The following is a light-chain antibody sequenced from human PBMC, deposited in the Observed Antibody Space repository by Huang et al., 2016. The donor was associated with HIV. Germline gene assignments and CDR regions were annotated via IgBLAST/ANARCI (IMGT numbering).Light chain of an antibody. CDR2: STS. V-gene: IGKV1-12*01. J-gene: IGKJ2*01. CDR1: QGIGTW. CDR3: QQANSFPYT. Sequence: DIQLTQSPSSVSASVGDRVTITCRASQGIGTWLAWYQQKPGKAPKLLIYSTSSLQSGGPARVSGSGSGAEFTLTISSLQPEDFATYYCQQANSFPYTFGQGTKLEIK.